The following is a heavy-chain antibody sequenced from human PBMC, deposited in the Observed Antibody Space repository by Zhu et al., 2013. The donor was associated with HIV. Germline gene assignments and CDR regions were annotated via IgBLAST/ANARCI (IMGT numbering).Heavy chain of an antibody. J-gene: IGHJ4*02. CDR2: ISGYNGKT. D-gene: IGHD3-10*01. V-gene: IGHV1-18*01. Sequence: QDQLVQSGAEMKKPGASVKVSCRASGYVFTSFGISWLRQAPGQRLQWMGWISGYNGKTNYARNLQDRVTMTVDISSSTAYLELRSLRSDDTAIYYCARDQTDDDQLLDDLLDYWGQGTLVTVAS. CDR1: GYVFTSFG. CDR3: ARDQTDDDQLLDDLLDY.